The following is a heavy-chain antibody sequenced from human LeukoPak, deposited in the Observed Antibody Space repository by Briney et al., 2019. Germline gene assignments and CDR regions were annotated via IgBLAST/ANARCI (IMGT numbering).Heavy chain of an antibody. CDR2: INQDESKK. V-gene: IGHV3-7*01. J-gene: IGHJ4*02. D-gene: IGHD2-15*01. CDR1: GFIFSNYW. Sequence: PGGSLRLSCAASGFIFSNYWMSWVRQAPGKGLEWVANINQDESKKQYVDSVKGRFTISRDNAKNSLYLQMNSLRAEDTAVYYCARETWAAMSALSFDYWGQGTLVTVSS. CDR3: ARETWAAMSALSFDY.